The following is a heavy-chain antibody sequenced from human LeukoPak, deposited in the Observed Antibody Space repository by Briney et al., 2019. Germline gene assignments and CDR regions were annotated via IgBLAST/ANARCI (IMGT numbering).Heavy chain of an antibody. V-gene: IGHV1-8*01. J-gene: IGHJ6*02. CDR3: ARTEQWLVPLYYYYGMDV. CDR1: RYTFTSYD. D-gene: IGHD6-19*01. Sequence: ASVNVSCEASRYTFTSYDINWVRQATEQGLEWMGWMNPNSGNTGYAQKFQGRVTMTRNTSISTAYMELSSLRSEDTAVYYCARTEQWLVPLYYYYGMDVWGQGTTVTVSS. CDR2: MNPNSGNT.